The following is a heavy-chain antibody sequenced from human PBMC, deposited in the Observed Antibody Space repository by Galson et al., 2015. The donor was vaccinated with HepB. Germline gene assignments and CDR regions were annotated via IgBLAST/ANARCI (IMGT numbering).Heavy chain of an antibody. Sequence: SLRLSCAASGFTFSSYDMHWVRQATGKGLEWVSAIGTAGDTYYPGSVKGRFTVSRENAKNSLYLQMNSLRAGDTAVYYCARGGHYDSSMDVWGQGTTVTVSS. CDR2: IGTAGDT. J-gene: IGHJ6*02. D-gene: IGHD3-22*01. V-gene: IGHV3-13*04. CDR3: ARGGHYDSSMDV. CDR1: GFTFSSYD.